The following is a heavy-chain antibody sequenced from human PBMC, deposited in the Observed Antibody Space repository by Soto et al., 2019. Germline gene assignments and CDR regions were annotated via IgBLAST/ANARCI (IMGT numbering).Heavy chain of an antibody. D-gene: IGHD6-13*01. V-gene: IGHV1-69*13. Sequence: SVKVSCKASGGTFSSYAISWVRQAPGQGLEWMGGIIPIFGTANYAQKFQGRVTITADESTSTAYMELSSLRSEDTAVYYCARLRSRSRSPGGWFDHWGQGTLVTVSS. J-gene: IGHJ5*02. CDR2: IIPIFGTA. CDR3: ARLRSRSRSPGGWFDH. CDR1: GGTFSSYA.